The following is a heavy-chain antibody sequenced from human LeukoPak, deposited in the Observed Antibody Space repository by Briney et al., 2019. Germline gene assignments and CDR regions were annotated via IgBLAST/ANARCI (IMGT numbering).Heavy chain of an antibody. Sequence: SLRLSCAASGFKFDDYALHWVRQTPGKGLEWVSGISRNSDGVGYADSVKGRFTISRDNAKNSLYLQMNSLRAEDTALYYCAKVSSHYGDYAFDHWGQGTRVTVSS. CDR1: GFKFDDYA. V-gene: IGHV3-9*01. CDR3: AKVSSHYGDYAFDH. D-gene: IGHD4-17*01. J-gene: IGHJ4*02. CDR2: ISRNSDGV.